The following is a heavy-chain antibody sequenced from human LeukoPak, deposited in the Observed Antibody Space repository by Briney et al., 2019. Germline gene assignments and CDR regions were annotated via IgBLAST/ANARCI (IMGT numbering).Heavy chain of an antibody. CDR3: ARGYRGHSSRWYGENYYYYYGMDV. CDR2: INPNSGGT. V-gene: IGHV1-2*02. Sequence: ASVKVSCKASGYTLTGYYMHWVRQAPGQGLEWMGWINPNSGGTNYAQKFQGRVTMTRDTSISTAYMELSRLRSDDTAVYYCARGYRGHSSRWYGENYYYYYGMDVWGQGTTVTVSS. CDR1: GYTLTGYY. J-gene: IGHJ6*02. D-gene: IGHD6-19*01.